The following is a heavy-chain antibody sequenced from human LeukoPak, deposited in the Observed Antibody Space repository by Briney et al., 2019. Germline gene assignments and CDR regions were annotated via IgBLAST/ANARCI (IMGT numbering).Heavy chain of an antibody. CDR2: IYYSGST. Sequence: SETLSLTCTVSGGSISSSSYYWGWIRQPPGKGLEWIGSIYYSGSTYYNPSLKSRVTISVDTSKNQFSLNLTSVTAAERALYYCARGYCSSTSCSGVGYLDVWGKGTTVTVSS. J-gene: IGHJ6*03. CDR3: ARGYCSSTSCSGVGYLDV. CDR1: GGSISSSSYY. D-gene: IGHD2-2*01. V-gene: IGHV4-39*01.